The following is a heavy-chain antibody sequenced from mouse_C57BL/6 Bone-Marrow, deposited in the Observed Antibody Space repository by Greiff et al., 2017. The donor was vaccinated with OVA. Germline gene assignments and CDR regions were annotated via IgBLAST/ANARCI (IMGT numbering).Heavy chain of an antibody. J-gene: IGHJ4*01. Sequence: QVQLKQSGAELVKPGASVKISCKASGYAFSSYWMNWVKQRPGKGLEWIGQIYPGDGDTNYNGKFKGKATLTADKSSSTAYMQLSSLTSEDSAVYFCARYGTVFYAMDYWGQGTSVTVSS. CDR2: IYPGDGDT. D-gene: IGHD1-1*02. V-gene: IGHV1-80*01. CDR1: GYAFSSYW. CDR3: ARYGTVFYAMDY.